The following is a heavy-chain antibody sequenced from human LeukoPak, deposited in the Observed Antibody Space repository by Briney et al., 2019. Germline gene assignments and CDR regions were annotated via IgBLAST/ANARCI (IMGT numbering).Heavy chain of an antibody. V-gene: IGHV3-30*02. CDR1: GFTFSSYG. J-gene: IGHJ4*02. CDR3: ARDKDWAFDY. D-gene: IGHD3/OR15-3a*01. CDR2: IRYDGSNK. Sequence: GGSLRLSCAASGFTFSSYGRHWVRQAPGKGLEWVAFIRYDGSNKYYADSVKGRFTISRDNSKNTLYLQMNSLRAEDTAVYYCARDKDWAFDYWGQGTLVTVSS.